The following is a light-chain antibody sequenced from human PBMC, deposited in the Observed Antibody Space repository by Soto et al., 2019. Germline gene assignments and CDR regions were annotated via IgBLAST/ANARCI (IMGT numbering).Light chain of an antibody. J-gene: IGKJ2*01. CDR2: AAS. CDR1: QSIGTY. V-gene: IGKV1-39*01. Sequence: DIQMTQSPSSLPASVGDRVILTCRASQSIGTYLKWYQQKPGKAPKLLIYAASSLQSGVPSRLSGSGSGTDFTLTISSLQPEDFATYYCQQSYTIPYTFGQGTKLEIK. CDR3: QQSYTIPYT.